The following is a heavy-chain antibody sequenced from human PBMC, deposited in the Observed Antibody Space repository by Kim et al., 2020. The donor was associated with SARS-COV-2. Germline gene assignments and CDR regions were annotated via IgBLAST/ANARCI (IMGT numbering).Heavy chain of an antibody. V-gene: IGHV1-3*01. CDR3: SGLSPDYYYYGMDV. CDR1: GYTFTSYA. Sequence: ASVKVSCKASGYTFTSYAMHWVRQAPGQRLEWMGWINAGNGNTKYSQKFQGRVTITRDTSASTAYMELSSLRSEDTAVYYCSGLSPDYYYYGMDVWGQGTTVTVSS. J-gene: IGHJ6*02. CDR2: INAGNGNT.